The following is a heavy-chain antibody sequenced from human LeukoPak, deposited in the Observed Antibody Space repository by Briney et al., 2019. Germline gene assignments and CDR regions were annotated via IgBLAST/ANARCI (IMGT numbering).Heavy chain of an antibody. CDR3: ARALFAGAFYGMDV. V-gene: IGHV3-33*01. J-gene: IGHJ6*02. Sequence: GGSLRLSCAASGFTFSNYGIYWVRQAPGKGLEWVAIIWSDGSNKYYADSVKGRFTISRDNSKNTLYLQMNSLRAEDTAVYYCARALFAGAFYGMDVWGQGTTVTVSS. CDR2: IWSDGSNK. D-gene: IGHD3-10*01. CDR1: GFTFSNYG.